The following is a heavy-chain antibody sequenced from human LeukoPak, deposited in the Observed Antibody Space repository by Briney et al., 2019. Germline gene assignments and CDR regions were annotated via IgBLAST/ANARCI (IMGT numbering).Heavy chain of an antibody. Sequence: SETLSLTCTVSGGSINSYSWSWIRQPPGNGLEWIGNIYYSGSSNYNPSLKSRVTISVDTSKNQFSLKLSSVTAADTAVYYCARAVSGIAALLNYWGQGTPVTVSS. J-gene: IGHJ4*02. D-gene: IGHD6-13*01. CDR1: GGSINSYS. CDR3: ARAVSGIAALLNY. CDR2: IYYSGSS. V-gene: IGHV4-59*12.